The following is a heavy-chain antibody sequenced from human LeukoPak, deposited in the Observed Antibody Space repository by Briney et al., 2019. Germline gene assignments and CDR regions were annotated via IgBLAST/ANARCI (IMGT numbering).Heavy chain of an antibody. CDR2: IAVGGGTT. V-gene: IGHV3-23*01. CDR1: GFTFSSSE. Sequence: GGSLRLSCAASGFTFSSSELSWVRQAPGKGLEWVSAIAVGGGTTYADSVVGRVIISRDNSKNTLYLQMSSLRAEDTAIYYCAKTIPFWYFDLWGRGTLVNVSS. J-gene: IGHJ2*01. D-gene: IGHD5-24*01. CDR3: AKTIPFWYFDL.